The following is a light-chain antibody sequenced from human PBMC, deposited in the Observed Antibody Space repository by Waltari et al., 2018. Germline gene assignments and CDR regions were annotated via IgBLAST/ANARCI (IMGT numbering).Light chain of an antibody. CDR1: QSVSSN. J-gene: IGKJ1*01. CDR3: QQYNNRQT. CDR2: GAS. Sequence: EIVMTQSPAPLSVSPGERATLSCRASQSVSSNLAWYQQKPGQAPRLLIYGASTRATGIPARFSGSGSGTEFTLTISSLQSEDFAVYYCQQYNNRQTFGQGTKVEIK. V-gene: IGKV3-15*01.